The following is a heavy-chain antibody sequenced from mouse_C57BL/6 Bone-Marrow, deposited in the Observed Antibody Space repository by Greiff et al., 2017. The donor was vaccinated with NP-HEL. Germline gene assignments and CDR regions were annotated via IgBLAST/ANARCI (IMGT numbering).Heavy chain of an antibody. CDR1: GFTFSSYA. V-gene: IGHV5-4*01. CDR2: ISDGGSYT. CDR3: ARETGTYFDV. J-gene: IGHJ1*03. D-gene: IGHD4-1*01. Sequence: DVKLQESGGGLVKPGGSLKLSCAASGFTFSSYAMSWVRQTPEKRLEWVATISDGGSYTYYPDNVKGRFTISRDNAKNHLYLQMSHLKSEDTAMYYCARETGTYFDVWGTGTTVTVSS.